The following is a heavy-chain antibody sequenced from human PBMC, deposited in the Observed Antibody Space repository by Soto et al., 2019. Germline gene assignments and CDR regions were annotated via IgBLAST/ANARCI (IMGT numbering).Heavy chain of an antibody. Sequence: EVQLVESGGGLVQPGGSLRLSCAASGFTFSNYWMSWVRQAPGKGLEWVANIKQDGTEKNYVDSVRGRFTISRDNAKSSLDLQMNSLTAEDTAVYYCASVANWGQGTLVTVSS. V-gene: IGHV3-7*01. CDR2: IKQDGTEK. CDR3: ASVAN. J-gene: IGHJ4*02. D-gene: IGHD5-12*01. CDR1: GFTFSNYW.